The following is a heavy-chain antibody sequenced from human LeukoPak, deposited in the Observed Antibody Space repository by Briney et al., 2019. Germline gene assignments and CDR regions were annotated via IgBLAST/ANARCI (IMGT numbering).Heavy chain of an antibody. CDR1: GYSISSGYY. Sequence: SETLSLTCTVSGYSISSGYYWGWIRQPPGKGLEWIGSIYHSGSTYYNPSLKSRVTVSVDTSKNQFSLKLSSVTAADTAVYYCARRITDRGSYSEFDYWGQGTLVTVSS. CDR3: ARRITDRGSYSEFDY. D-gene: IGHD1-26*01. J-gene: IGHJ4*02. CDR2: IYHSGST. V-gene: IGHV4-38-2*02.